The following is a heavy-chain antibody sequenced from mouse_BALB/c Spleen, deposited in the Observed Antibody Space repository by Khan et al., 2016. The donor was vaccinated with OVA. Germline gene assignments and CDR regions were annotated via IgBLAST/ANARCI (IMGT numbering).Heavy chain of an antibody. CDR3: TRQGYGAWFTY. CDR2: LDPFSGGT. Sequence: VQLQQSGPELMKPGASVRISCKASGYSFTTYYIHWLMQSHGKSLEWIGYLDPFSGGTTYNQKFKGKATLSVDKSSRTVYIHLSNLTSEDSAVFNSTRQGYGAWFTYWGQGTLGTVSA. CDR1: GYSFTTYY. J-gene: IGHJ3*01. D-gene: IGHD2-2*01. V-gene: IGHV1S135*01.